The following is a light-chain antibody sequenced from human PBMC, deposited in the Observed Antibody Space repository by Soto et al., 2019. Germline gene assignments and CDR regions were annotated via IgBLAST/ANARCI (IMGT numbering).Light chain of an antibody. CDR1: SSNIGSNT. Sequence: QSVLTQPPSASGTPGQRVTISCSGSSSNIGSNTVNWYQQLPGTAPKLLIYSSNQRPSGVPDRFSGSKSGTSASLAISGLQSDDEADYYCATWDDSLNGYVFGTGTKVT. J-gene: IGLJ1*01. CDR2: SSN. CDR3: ATWDDSLNGYV. V-gene: IGLV1-44*01.